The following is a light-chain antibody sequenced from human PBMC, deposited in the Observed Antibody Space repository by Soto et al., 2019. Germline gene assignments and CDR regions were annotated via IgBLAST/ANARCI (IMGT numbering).Light chain of an antibody. Sequence: EIVLTQSPGTLSLSPGERATLSCRASQSVSNSYLSWYQQKPGQAPRLLIYVSSSRATGIPDRFSGSGAGTDFTLTISRLEPEDFAVYYCQQYGSSPTTFGQGTKVEIK. CDR1: QSVSNSY. V-gene: IGKV3-20*01. CDR3: QQYGSSPTT. J-gene: IGKJ1*01. CDR2: VSS.